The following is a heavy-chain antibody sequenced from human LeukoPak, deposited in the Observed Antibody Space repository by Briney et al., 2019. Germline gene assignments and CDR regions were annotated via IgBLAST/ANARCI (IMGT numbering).Heavy chain of an antibody. V-gene: IGHV4-4*07. CDR3: AREGGGSNRCLD. CDR1: GGSISGYF. Sequence: SETLSLTCTVSGGSISGYFWSWIRQPARKGLEWIGRIYATGTTNYNPSLKSRGTMSVDTSKNQSSLNLTSVTAADTAVYYCAREGGGSNRCLDWGQGTLVTVSS. J-gene: IGHJ1*01. D-gene: IGHD3-16*02. CDR2: IYATGTT.